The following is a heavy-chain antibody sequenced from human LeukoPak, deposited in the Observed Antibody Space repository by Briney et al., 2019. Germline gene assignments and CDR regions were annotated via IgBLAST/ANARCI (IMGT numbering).Heavy chain of an antibody. CDR3: ARDELWIADLLRN. CDR1: GYTFTNLG. D-gene: IGHD1-26*01. Sequence: SVKLSCKTSGYTFTNLGISWVRQAPGQGLEWMGWINTYNGNANYAQKVQGRVTMTTDTSTSTAYMEVRSLRYDDTAVYYCARDELWIADLLRNWGQGTLVTVSS. J-gene: IGHJ4*02. V-gene: IGHV1-18*01. CDR2: INTYNGNA.